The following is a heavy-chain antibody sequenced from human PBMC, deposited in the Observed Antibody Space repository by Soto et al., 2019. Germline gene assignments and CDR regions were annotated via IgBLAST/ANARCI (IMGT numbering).Heavy chain of an antibody. CDR2: IFYSGST. CDR1: GGAIIIGGYY. CDR3: ARGWKVPAAIAY. J-gene: IGHJ4*02. V-gene: IGHV4-31*03. D-gene: IGHD2-2*01. Sequence: QVQLQEPSPGLVKPSQTLSLTCTVSGGAIIIGGYYWSWIRQHPGKGVEWIGYIFYSGSTHYNPSLKRRATISEDTSKNQVSRKLSSVTAADTAVYYCARGWKVPAAIAYWGQGTPVTVSS.